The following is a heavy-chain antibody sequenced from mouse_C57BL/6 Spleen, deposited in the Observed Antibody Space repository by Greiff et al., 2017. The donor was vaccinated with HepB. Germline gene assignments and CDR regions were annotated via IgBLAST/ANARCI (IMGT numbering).Heavy chain of an antibody. J-gene: IGHJ3*01. CDR3: ARGQITTPGGFAY. V-gene: IGHV1-69*01. Sequence: QVQLQQPGAELVMPGASVKLSCKASGYTFTSYWMHWVKQRPGQGLEWIGEIDPSDSYTNYNQKFKGKSTLTVDKSSSTAYMQLSSLTSEDSAVYYCARGQITTPGGFAYWGQGTLVTVSA. CDR1: GYTFTSYW. CDR2: IDPSDSYT. D-gene: IGHD1-1*01.